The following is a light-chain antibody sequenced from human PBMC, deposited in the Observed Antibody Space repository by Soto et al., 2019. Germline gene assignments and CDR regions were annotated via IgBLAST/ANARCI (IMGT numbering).Light chain of an antibody. CDR1: QSIKDN. V-gene: IGKV3-15*01. CDR2: GAS. Sequence: EIVMTQSPPTLSVSPGDRAIVSCRASQSIKDNLAWYQQTPGRAPRLLIYGASIRATGVPARFSGSGSGTEFTLTISSLQSEDFAVYYCQQYDYWPPYTFGQGTKVEIK. J-gene: IGKJ2*01. CDR3: QQYDYWPPYT.